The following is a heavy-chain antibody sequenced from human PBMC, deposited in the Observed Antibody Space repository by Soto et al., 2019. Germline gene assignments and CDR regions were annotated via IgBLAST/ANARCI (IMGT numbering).Heavy chain of an antibody. D-gene: IGHD3-10*01. Sequence: GGSLRLSCAASGFIFSSYAMNWVRQTPGKGLEWVSGISGSGVSTYYADSVKGRFSISRDNSKNTLYLQMNSLRDEDTAIYYCVKVRGGFYTYYFDYWGTGTLVTVSS. CDR1: GFIFSSYA. J-gene: IGHJ4*02. CDR2: ISGSGVST. V-gene: IGHV3-23*01. CDR3: VKVRGGFYTYYFDY.